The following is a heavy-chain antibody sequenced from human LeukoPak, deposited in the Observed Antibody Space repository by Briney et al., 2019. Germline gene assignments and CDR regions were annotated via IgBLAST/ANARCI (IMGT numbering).Heavy chain of an antibody. CDR2: IYYSGST. V-gene: IGHV4-31*03. CDR3: ARARTRFQAQSIWFDG. CDR1: GGSISSGGYY. Sequence: SQTLSLTCTVSGGSISSGGYYWSWIRQHPGQGLEWIRYIYYSGSTYYNPSLKSRVTISVDTSKNQFSLKLSSVTAADTAMYYCARARTRFQAQSIWFDGWGQGSLVTASS. J-gene: IGHJ5*02. D-gene: IGHD1-14*01.